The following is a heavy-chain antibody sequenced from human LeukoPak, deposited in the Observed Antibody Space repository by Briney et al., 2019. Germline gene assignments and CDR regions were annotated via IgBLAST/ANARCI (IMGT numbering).Heavy chain of an antibody. V-gene: IGHV4-59*01. J-gene: IGHJ4*02. CDR2: IYYSGST. Sequence: KPSETLSLTCTVSGGSISSYYWSWIRQPPGKGLEWIGYIYYSGSTNYNPSLKSRVTISVDTSKNQFSLKLSSVTAADTAVYYCAREKKQQAYYDYGFDYWGQGTLVTVSS. CDR3: AREKKQQAYYDYGFDY. CDR1: GGSISSYY. D-gene: IGHD3-16*01.